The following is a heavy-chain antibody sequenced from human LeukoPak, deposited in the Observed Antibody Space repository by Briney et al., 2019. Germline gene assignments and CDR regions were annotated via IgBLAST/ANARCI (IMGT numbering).Heavy chain of an antibody. Sequence: ASVKVSCKGSGYTLTELSMHWVRQAPGKGLEWMGGFDPEDGVTIYAQKFQGRVTMTEDTSTDTAYMGVSSLRSEDTAVYYCATDHSYGSSWDYWGQGTLVTVSS. CDR2: FDPEDGVT. CDR3: ATDHSYGSSWDY. J-gene: IGHJ4*02. CDR1: GYTLTELS. D-gene: IGHD5-18*01. V-gene: IGHV1-24*01.